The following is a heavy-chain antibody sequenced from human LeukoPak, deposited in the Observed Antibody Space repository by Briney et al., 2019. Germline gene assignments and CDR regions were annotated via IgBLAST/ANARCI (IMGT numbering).Heavy chain of an antibody. CDR1: GYTFTMYD. J-gene: IGHJ4*02. V-gene: IGHV1-8*01. Sequence: ASVKVSCKASGYTFTMYDINWVRQATGQGGEWMGWMNPNRGNTGYAQKLQGRVTINRNTSISTAYMELSSLRSEDTAVYYCARVRLLGRAVTYFDYWGQGTLVTVSS. CDR2: MNPNRGNT. D-gene: IGHD7-27*01. CDR3: ARVRLLGRAVTYFDY.